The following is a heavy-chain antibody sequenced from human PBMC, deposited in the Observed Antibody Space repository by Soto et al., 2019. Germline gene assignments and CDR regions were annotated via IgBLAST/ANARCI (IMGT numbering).Heavy chain of an antibody. D-gene: IGHD3-16*01. J-gene: IGHJ5*02. V-gene: IGHV1-8*01. Sequence: GASVKVSCKASGYTFTSYDINWVRQATGQGLEWMGWMNTNSGNTGYAQKFQGRVTMTRNTSISTAYMELSSLRSEDTAVYYCARAKRGRGGDWFDPWGQGTLVTVSS. CDR1: GYTFTSYD. CDR3: ARAKRGRGGDWFDP. CDR2: MNTNSGNT.